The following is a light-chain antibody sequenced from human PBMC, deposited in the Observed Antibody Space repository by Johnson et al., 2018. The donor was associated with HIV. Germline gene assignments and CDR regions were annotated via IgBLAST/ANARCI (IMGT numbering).Light chain of an antibody. V-gene: IGLV1-51*01. Sequence: QSVLTQPHSVSAAPGQKVTISCSGSSSKIGNNYVSWYQQLPGTAPKLLIYDNNKRPSGIPDRFSGSKSGTSATLGITGLQTGDEADYYCGTWDSSLSAYVFGTGTKVTVL. J-gene: IGLJ1*01. CDR3: GTWDSSLSAYV. CDR1: SSKIGNNY. CDR2: DNN.